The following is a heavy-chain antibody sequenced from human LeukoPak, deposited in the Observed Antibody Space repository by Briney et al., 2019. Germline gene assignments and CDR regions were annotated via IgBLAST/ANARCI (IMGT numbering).Heavy chain of an antibody. CDR1: GFTFSSYG. CDR3: AKDPGAGYYGSSGYGPLNY. V-gene: IGHV3-30*02. J-gene: IGHJ4*02. Sequence: GASLRLSCAASGFTFSSYGMHWVRQAPGKGLEWVAFIRYDGSNKYYADSVKGRFTISRDNSKNTLYLQMNSLRAEDPAVYYCAKDPGAGYYGSSGYGPLNYWGQGTLVTVSS. CDR2: IRYDGSNK. D-gene: IGHD3-22*01.